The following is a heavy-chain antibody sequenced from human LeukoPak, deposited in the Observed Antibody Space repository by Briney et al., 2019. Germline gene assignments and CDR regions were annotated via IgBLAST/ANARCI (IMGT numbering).Heavy chain of an antibody. V-gene: IGHV3-7*01. CDR1: GFTSSNYW. Sequence: PGGSLRLSCAASGFTSSNYWMHWVRQAPGKGLEWVANIKQDGSEKYYVDSVKGRFTISRDNAKNSLYLQMNSLRAEDTAVYYCARAMDVWGQGTTVTVSS. CDR3: ARAMDV. J-gene: IGHJ6*02. CDR2: IKQDGSEK.